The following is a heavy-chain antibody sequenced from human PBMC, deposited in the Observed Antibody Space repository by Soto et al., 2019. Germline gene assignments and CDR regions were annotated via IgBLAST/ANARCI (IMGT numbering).Heavy chain of an antibody. Sequence: LRLFCAASGFTFSNHAMNWVRQAPGKGLEWVSGISGSGGTTYYADSVKGRFTISRDNYKNTLNLQMSSLRAEDTAVYYCAKDSRLYCSGGSCYSFDYWGQGTLVTVSS. D-gene: IGHD2-15*01. V-gene: IGHV3-23*01. CDR1: GFTFSNHA. CDR2: ISGSGGTT. J-gene: IGHJ4*02. CDR3: AKDSRLYCSGGSCYSFDY.